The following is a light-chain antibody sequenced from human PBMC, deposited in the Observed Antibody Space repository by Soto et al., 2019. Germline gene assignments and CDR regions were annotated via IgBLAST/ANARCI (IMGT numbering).Light chain of an antibody. CDR1: QSVSNNH. Sequence: EIVLTQSPGTLSLSPGERATLSCRASQSVSNNHLAWYQQQPGQAPRLLIYGASNRATGIPDRFSGSGSGTDSTLTISRLEPEDFAVYYCQQYGSSSWTFGQGTKVDIK. J-gene: IGKJ1*01. CDR2: GAS. CDR3: QQYGSSSWT. V-gene: IGKV3-20*01.